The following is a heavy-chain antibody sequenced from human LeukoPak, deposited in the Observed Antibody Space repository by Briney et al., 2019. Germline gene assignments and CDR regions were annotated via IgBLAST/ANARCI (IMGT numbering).Heavy chain of an antibody. Sequence: GGSLRLSCAASGFTFSSYSMNWVRQAPGKGLEWVSSISSSSSYIYYADSVKGRFTISRDNAKNSLYLQMNGLRAEDTAVYYCARVLDYYYDSSGLMDYWGQGTLVTVSS. CDR2: ISSSSSYI. J-gene: IGHJ4*02. CDR1: GFTFSSYS. CDR3: ARVLDYYYDSSGLMDY. V-gene: IGHV3-21*01. D-gene: IGHD3-22*01.